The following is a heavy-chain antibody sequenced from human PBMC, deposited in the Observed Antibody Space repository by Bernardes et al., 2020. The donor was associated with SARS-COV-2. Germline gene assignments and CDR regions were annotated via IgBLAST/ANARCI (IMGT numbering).Heavy chain of an antibody. V-gene: IGHV1-24*01. Sequence: ASVKVSCKVSGYTLTELSMHWVRQAPGKGLEWMGGFDPEDGETIYAQKFQGRVTMTEDTSTDTAYMELSSLRAEDMAVYYCASQPAAIPDYYYYYGMDVWGQGTTVTVSS. D-gene: IGHD2-2*01. CDR1: GYTLTELS. J-gene: IGHJ6*02. CDR2: FDPEDGET. CDR3: ASQPAAIPDYYYYYGMDV.